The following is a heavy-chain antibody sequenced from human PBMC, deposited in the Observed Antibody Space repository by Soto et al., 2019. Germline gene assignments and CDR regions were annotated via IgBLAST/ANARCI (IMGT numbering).Heavy chain of an antibody. CDR3: AGGESVRGDIRKGVGY. CDR2: ISYDGSNK. D-gene: IGHD3-10*02. CDR1: GFTFSSYA. V-gene: IGHV3-30-3*01. J-gene: IGHJ4*02. Sequence: QVQLVESGGGVVQPGRSLRLSCAASGFTFSSYAMRWVRQAPGKGLEWVAVISYDGSNKYYADSVKGRFTISRDNSKNTLYLQMTSLRAEDTAVYYCAGGESVRGDIRKGVGYRGRGTLVTVSS.